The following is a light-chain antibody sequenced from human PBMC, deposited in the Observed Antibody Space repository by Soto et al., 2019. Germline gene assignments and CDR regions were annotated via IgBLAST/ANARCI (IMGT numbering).Light chain of an antibody. CDR1: QSVRNSY. J-gene: IGKJ1*01. CDR2: GAS. V-gene: IGKV3-20*01. Sequence: EIELTQYPGNLSLSPGERATLSCRASQSVRNSYLAWHQHKPGQAPRLLIYGASTRATGIPGRFSGSGSGTDFTLTISRLEPEDFAVYYCQQYGSSPWALGQGTKVDIK. CDR3: QQYGSSPWA.